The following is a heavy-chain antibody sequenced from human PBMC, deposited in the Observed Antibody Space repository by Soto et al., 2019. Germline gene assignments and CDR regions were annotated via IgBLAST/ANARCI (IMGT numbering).Heavy chain of an antibody. V-gene: IGHV4-4*02. CDR1: GGSISSSNW. Sequence: QVQLQESGPGLVKPSGTLSLTCAVSGGSISSSNWWSWVRQPPGKGLEWIGEIYHSGSTNYNPSLKRRVTISVDKSKNQFSLKLSSVTAADTAVYYCARVGRDGYNWGVYFDYWGQGTLVTVSS. D-gene: IGHD5-12*01. J-gene: IGHJ4*02. CDR2: IYHSGST. CDR3: ARVGRDGYNWGVYFDY.